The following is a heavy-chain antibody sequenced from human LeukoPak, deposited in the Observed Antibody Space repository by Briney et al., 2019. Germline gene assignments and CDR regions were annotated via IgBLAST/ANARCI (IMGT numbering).Heavy chain of an antibody. CDR1: GFIFSIYA. Sequence: GGSLRLSCAASGFIFSIYAMSWVRQAPGKGLEWVSVISSSGATTYYADSVKGRFTISRDNSKNTLYLQMNSLRAEDTAVFYCAKAGSSGWYYFDSWGQGTLVTVSS. CDR2: ISSSGATT. CDR3: AKAGSSGWYYFDS. V-gene: IGHV3-23*01. J-gene: IGHJ4*02. D-gene: IGHD6-19*01.